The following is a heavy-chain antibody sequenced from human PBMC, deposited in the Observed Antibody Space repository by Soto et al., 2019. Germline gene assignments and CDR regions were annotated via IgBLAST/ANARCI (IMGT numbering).Heavy chain of an antibody. CDR1: GGTFSSYA. D-gene: IGHD2-21*02. CDR3: ARVPTYCGGDCYSYYFYC. V-gene: IGHV1-69*06. Sequence: SVKVSCKASGGTFSSYAISWVRQAPGQGLEWMGGIIPIFGTANYAQKFQGRVTITAEKSTSTAYMELSSLRSEDTAVYYCARVPTYCGGDCYSYYFYCWGQGTLVTVSS. CDR2: IIPIFGTA. J-gene: IGHJ4*02.